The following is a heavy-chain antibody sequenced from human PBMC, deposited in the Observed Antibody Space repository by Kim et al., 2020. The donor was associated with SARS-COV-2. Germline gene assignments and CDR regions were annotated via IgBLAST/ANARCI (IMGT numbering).Heavy chain of an antibody. J-gene: IGHJ6*02. CDR3: ARGGRWFGECPRGMDV. Sequence: SETLSLTCAVYGGSFSGYYWSWIRQPPGKGLEWIGEINHSGSTNYNPSLKSRVTISVDTSKNQFSLKLSSVTAADTAVYYCARGGRWFGECPRGMDVWGQGTTVTVSS. D-gene: IGHD3-10*01. CDR1: GGSFSGYY. V-gene: IGHV4-34*01. CDR2: INHSGST.